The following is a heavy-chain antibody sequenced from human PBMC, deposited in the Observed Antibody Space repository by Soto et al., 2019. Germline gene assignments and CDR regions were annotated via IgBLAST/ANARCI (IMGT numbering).Heavy chain of an antibody. CDR1: GFTFSAYA. D-gene: IGHD1-1*01. V-gene: IGHV3-23*01. Sequence: EVQLLASGGGLVQPGGSLRLSCAASGFTFSAYAMGWGRQAPGKGLEWVSTIHGGGGATHYADSVKGRFTISSDDSKNTLSAQMNSLRAEDTAVYYCAKFEGHPLEYWYLDFWGRGTLVTVSS. CDR3: AKFEGHPLEYWYLDF. CDR2: IHGGGGAT. J-gene: IGHJ2*01.